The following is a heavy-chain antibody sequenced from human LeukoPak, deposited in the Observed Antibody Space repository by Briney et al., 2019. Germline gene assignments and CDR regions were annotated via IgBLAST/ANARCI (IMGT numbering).Heavy chain of an antibody. CDR3: ARDPNNYCSGGSCLFESTSYFQH. CDR1: GGTFSSYA. V-gene: IGHV1-69*13. CDR2: IIPIFGTA. Sequence: ASVKVSCKASGGTFSSYAISWVRQAPGQGLEWMGGIIPIFGTANYAQKFQGRVTITADESTSTAYTELSSLRSEDTAVYYCARDPNNYCSGGSCLFESTSYFQHWGQGTLVTVSS. J-gene: IGHJ1*01. D-gene: IGHD2-15*01.